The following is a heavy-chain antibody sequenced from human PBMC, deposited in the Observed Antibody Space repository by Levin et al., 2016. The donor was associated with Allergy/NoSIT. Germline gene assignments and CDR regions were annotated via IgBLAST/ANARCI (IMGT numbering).Heavy chain of an antibody. CDR2: IDPSDSYT. J-gene: IGHJ2*01. CDR3: ARLRPIANWAHWYFDL. Sequence: VRQMPGKGLEWMGRIDPSDSYTNYSPSFQGHVTISADKSISTAYLQWSSLKASDTAMYYCARLRPIANWAHWYFDLWGRGTLVTVSS. V-gene: IGHV5-10-1*01. D-gene: IGHD7-27*01.